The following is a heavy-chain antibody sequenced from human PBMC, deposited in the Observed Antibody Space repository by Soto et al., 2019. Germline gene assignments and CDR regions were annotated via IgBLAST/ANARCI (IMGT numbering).Heavy chain of an antibody. J-gene: IGHJ3*02. CDR2: INPNSGGT. Sequence: ASVKVSCKASGYTFTGYYMHWVRQAPGQGLEWMGWINPNSGGTNYAQKFQGWVTMTRDTSISTAYMELSRLRSDDTAVYYCARVALEMATIRDRHVFAIWAKGTMVPVSS. CDR3: ARVALEMATIRDRHVFAI. V-gene: IGHV1-2*04. D-gene: IGHD5-12*01. CDR1: GYTFTGYY.